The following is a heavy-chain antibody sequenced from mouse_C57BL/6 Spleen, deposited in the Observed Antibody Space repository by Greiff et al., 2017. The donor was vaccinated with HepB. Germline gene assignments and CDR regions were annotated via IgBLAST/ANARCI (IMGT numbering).Heavy chain of an antibody. CDR1: GYTFTSYW. V-gene: IGHV1-52*01. CDR3: ARSYDYYWYFDV. Sequence: QVQLQQPGAELVRPGSSVKLSCKASGYTFTSYWMHWVKQRPIQGLEWIGNIDPSDSETHYNQKFKDKATLTVDKSSSTAYMQLSRLTSEDSAVYYCARSYDYYWYFDVWGTGTTVTVSS. J-gene: IGHJ1*03. CDR2: IDPSDSET. D-gene: IGHD2-4*01.